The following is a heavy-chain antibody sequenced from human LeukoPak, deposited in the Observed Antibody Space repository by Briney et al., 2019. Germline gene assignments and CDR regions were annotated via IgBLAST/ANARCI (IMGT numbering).Heavy chain of an antibody. V-gene: IGHV4-4*02. D-gene: IGHD6-19*01. J-gene: IGHJ4*02. Sequence: SETLSLTCAVSGGSISSSNWWSWVRQPPGKGLEWIGEIYHSGSTNYNPSLKSRVTISVDKSKNQFSLKLSSVTAADTAVYYCARKDRYSSGWYSYWGQGTLVTVSS. CDR3: ARKDRYSSGWYSY. CDR2: IYHSGST. CDR1: GGSISSSNW.